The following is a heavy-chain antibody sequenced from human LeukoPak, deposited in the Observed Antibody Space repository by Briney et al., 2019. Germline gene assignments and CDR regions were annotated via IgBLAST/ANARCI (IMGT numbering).Heavy chain of an antibody. CDR1: GFIFSNYA. V-gene: IGHV3-23*01. CDR2: ISDSGRNT. Sequence: PGGSLGLSCAASGFIFSNYAMSWVRQAPGKGLEWVSGISDSGRNTLHADSVKGRFTISRDNSKNTLYLQMNSLRADDTAVYYCAKERSSGWPFDYWGQGTLVTVSS. CDR3: AKERSSGWPFDY. J-gene: IGHJ4*02. D-gene: IGHD6-19*01.